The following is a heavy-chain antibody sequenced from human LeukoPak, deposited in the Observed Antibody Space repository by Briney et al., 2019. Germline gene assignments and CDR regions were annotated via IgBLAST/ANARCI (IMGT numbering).Heavy chain of an antibody. CDR2: ISSSSSTI. V-gene: IGHV3-48*01. D-gene: IGHD3-16*01. CDR1: GFTFSSYS. CDR3: VGEIGPRSFDY. Sequence: GGSLRLSCAASGFTFSSYSMNWVRQAPGKGLEWVSYISSSSSTIYYADSVKGRFTISRDNSINALYLQMNSLRLDDTAVYYCVGEIGPRSFDYWGQGTLVTVSS. J-gene: IGHJ4*02.